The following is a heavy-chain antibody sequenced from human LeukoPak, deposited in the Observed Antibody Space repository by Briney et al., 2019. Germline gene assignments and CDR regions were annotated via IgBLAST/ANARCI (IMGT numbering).Heavy chain of an antibody. V-gene: IGHV4-34*01. CDR1: GGSFSGYY. CDR3: ARGQDYDSSGYYSD. D-gene: IGHD3-22*01. J-gene: IGHJ4*02. Sequence: SETLSLTCAVYGGSFSGYYWSWIRQPPGKGLEWIGEINHSGSTNYNPSLKSRVTISVDTSKNQFSLKLSSVTAADTAVYYCARGQDYDSSGYYSDWGQGTLVTVSS. CDR2: INHSGST.